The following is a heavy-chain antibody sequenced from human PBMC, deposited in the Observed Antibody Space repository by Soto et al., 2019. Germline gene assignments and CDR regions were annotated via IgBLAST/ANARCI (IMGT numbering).Heavy chain of an antibody. CDR2: INPNSGGT. D-gene: IGHD2-2*02. Sequence: ASVKVSCKASGYTFTGYYMHWVRQAPGQGLEWMGWINPNSGGTNYAQKFQGRVTMTRDTSISTAYMELSRLRSDDTAVYYCARGGRYCSSTSCYTVWFDPWGQGTLVTVSS. V-gene: IGHV1-2*02. J-gene: IGHJ5*02. CDR1: GYTFTGYY. CDR3: ARGGRYCSSTSCYTVWFDP.